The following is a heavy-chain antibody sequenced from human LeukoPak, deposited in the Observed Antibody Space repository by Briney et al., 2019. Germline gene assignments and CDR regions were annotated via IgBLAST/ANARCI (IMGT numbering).Heavy chain of an antibody. CDR3: ARAHHGDYFDY. J-gene: IGHJ4*02. V-gene: IGHV3-13*01. CDR2: ISTTGDT. CDR1: GFTFSNYD. Sequence: GGSLRLSCTASGFTFSNYDMHWVRQATGEGLEWVSAISTTGDTYYPGSVKGRFTISRENAKNSLYLQMNSLRAGDTAVYYCARAHHGDYFDYWGQGTLVTVSS. D-gene: IGHD4-17*01.